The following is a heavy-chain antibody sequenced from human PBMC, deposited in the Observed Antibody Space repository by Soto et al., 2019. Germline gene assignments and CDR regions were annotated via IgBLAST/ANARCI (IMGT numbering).Heavy chain of an antibody. V-gene: IGHV3-23*01. Sequence: DVQVLESGGGLVQPGGSLRLSCAASGFTFSNYGMSWVRQAPGKGLEWVSSISNSGGSTYYADSVKGRFTISRDTSKNTLYLQMDSLRVEDTAIYYCAETSNQITMIRGVGYFDYWGQGTLVTVSS. CDR3: AETSNQITMIRGVGYFDY. D-gene: IGHD3-10*01. CDR2: ISNSGGST. J-gene: IGHJ4*02. CDR1: GFTFSNYG.